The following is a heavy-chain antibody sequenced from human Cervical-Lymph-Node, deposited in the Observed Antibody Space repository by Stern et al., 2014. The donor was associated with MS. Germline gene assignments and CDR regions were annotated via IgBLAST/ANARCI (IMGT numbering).Heavy chain of an antibody. V-gene: IGHV1-3*04. Sequence: QVQLVQSGAEVKKPGAAGKVSCKASGYTFTSYAMHWVRQAPGQRLEWMGYINTGNGNTKYSQNFQGRLNITRDTSASTSYMELSTLKSVDTAIYYCARLHYDTSGSGGDWGQGTLVTVSS. CDR2: INTGNGNT. CDR1: GYTFTSYA. D-gene: IGHD3-22*01. CDR3: ARLHYDTSGSGGD. J-gene: IGHJ4*02.